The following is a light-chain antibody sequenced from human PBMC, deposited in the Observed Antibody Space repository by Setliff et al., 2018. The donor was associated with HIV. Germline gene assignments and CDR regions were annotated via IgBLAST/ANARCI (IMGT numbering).Light chain of an antibody. Sequence: QSVLTQPASVSGSPGQSITISCTGTSSDVGSYNLVSWYQQHPDKAPKLMIYEGSKRPSGVSNRFSGSKSGNTASLTISGLQAEDEADYYCSSYTNSNSWVFGGGTQLTVL. J-gene: IGLJ3*02. CDR1: SSDVGSYNL. CDR2: EGS. CDR3: SSYTNSNSWV. V-gene: IGLV2-14*02.